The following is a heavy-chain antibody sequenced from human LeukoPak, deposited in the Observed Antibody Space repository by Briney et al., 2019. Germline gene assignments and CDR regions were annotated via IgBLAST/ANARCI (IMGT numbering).Heavy chain of an antibody. Sequence: PGRSLRLSCAASGLTFSSYAMHWVRQAPGKGLEWVAVISYDGSNKYYADSVKGRFTISRDNSKNTLYLQMNSLRAEDTAVYYCARGYSSSWFKIDYWGQGTLVTVSS. J-gene: IGHJ4*02. CDR2: ISYDGSNK. CDR1: GLTFSSYA. CDR3: ARGYSSSWFKIDY. V-gene: IGHV3-30*04. D-gene: IGHD6-13*01.